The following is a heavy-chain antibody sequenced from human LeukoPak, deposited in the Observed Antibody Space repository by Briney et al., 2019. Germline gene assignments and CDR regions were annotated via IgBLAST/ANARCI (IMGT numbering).Heavy chain of an antibody. CDR3: GSVGAAGDY. J-gene: IGHJ4*02. CDR1: GFTFSSYA. V-gene: IGHV3-23*01. D-gene: IGHD1-26*01. CDR2: ISGSGGST. Sequence: PGGSLRLSCAASGFTFSSYAMSWVRQAPGKGLEGVSAISGSGGSTYYADSVKGRFTISRDNSKNTLYLQMNSLRAEDTAVYYCGSVGAAGDYWGQGTLVTVSS.